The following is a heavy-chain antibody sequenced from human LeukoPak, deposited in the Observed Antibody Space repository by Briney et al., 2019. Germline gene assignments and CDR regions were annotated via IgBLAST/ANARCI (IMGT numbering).Heavy chain of an antibody. J-gene: IGHJ5*02. D-gene: IGHD4-17*01. CDR3: AKGLVSPTVTTGTQT. Sequence: PGGSLRLSCAASGFTFSSYAMSWVRQAPRKGLEWVSAISGSGGSTYYADSVKGRFTISRDNSKNTLYLQMNSLRAEDTAVYYCAKGLVSPTVTTGTQTWGQGTLVTVSS. V-gene: IGHV3-23*01. CDR1: GFTFSSYA. CDR2: ISGSGGST.